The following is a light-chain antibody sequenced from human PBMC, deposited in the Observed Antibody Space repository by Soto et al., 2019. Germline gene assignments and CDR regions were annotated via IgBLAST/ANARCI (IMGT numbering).Light chain of an antibody. CDR3: QQYGCSRT. CDR1: QSVSSSY. J-gene: IGKJ1*01. V-gene: IGKV3-20*01. CDR2: GAS. Sequence: EIVLTQSPGTPSLSPGERATLSCRASQSVSSSYLAWYQQKPGQAPRLLIYGASSRATGIPDRFSGSGSGTDFTLTISRLEPEDFAVYYCQQYGCSRTFGQGTKVEIK.